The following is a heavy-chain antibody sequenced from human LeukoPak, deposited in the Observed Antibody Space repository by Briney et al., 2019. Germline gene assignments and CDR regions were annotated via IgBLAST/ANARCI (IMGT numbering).Heavy chain of an antibody. V-gene: IGHV4-34*01. CDR1: GGSFGGYY. CDR3: ARVPSDY. J-gene: IGHJ4*02. CDR2: INHSGST. Sequence: SETLSLTCAVYGGSFGGYYWSWIRQPPGKGLEWIGEINHSGSTNYNPSLKSRVTISVDTSKNQFSLKLSSVTAADTAMYYCARVPSDYWGQGTLVTVSS.